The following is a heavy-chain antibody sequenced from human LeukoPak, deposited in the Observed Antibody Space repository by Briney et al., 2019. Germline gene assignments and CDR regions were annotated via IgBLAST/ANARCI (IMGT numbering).Heavy chain of an antibody. J-gene: IGHJ5*02. D-gene: IGHD5-18*01. V-gene: IGHV5-51*01. CDR1: GYSFTSYW. CDR3: ARHLTRGYSYVNWFDP. CDR2: IYPGDSDT. Sequence: GESLKISCKGSGYSFTSYWIGWVRQMPGKGLEWMGIIYPGDSDTRYSPSFQGQVTISADKSISTAYLQWSSLKASDTAMYCCARHLTRGYSYVNWFDPWGQGTLVTVSS.